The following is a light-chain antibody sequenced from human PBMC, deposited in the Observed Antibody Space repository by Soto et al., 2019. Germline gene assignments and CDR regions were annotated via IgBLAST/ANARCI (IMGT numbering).Light chain of an antibody. CDR2: EVT. Sequence: QSALTQPASVSGSPGQSITISCTGTSTVVGVYNYVSWYQQHPGKAPKVMIYEVTNRPSGVSNRFSGSKSGDTASLTISGLQSEDEADYYCCSYTTSATRVFGGGTKLTVL. CDR1: STVVGVYNY. J-gene: IGLJ3*02. CDR3: CSYTTSATRV. V-gene: IGLV2-14*01.